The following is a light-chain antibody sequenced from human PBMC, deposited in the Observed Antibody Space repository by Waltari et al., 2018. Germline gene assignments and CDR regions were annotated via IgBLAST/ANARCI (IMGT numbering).Light chain of an antibody. CDR1: SSDVGGYNY. CDR2: DVS. V-gene: IGLV2-14*01. Sequence: QSALTQPAPVSGPPGQSIPLSCTGTSSDVGGYNYVSWYQQHPGKVPKLLIFDVSNRPSGVSNRFSGSKSGNTASLTISGLQAEDESDYYCCSFTSRSTWVFGGGTKLTVL. J-gene: IGLJ3*02. CDR3: CSFTSRSTWV.